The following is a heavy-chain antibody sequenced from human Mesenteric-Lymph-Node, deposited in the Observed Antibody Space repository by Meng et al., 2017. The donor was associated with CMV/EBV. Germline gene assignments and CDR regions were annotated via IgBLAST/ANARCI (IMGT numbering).Heavy chain of an antibody. D-gene: IGHD4-17*01. J-gene: IGHJ6*02. CDR1: GLTFSTYG. CDR2: IWYDGSNE. CDR3: AAGRPHYDPFFYYNMDV. V-gene: IGHV3-33*01. Sequence: GESLKISCAASGLTFSTYGMHWVRQAPGKGLEWVAVIWYDGSNEYYAESAKGRFIISRDNSKYTVYLEMSSLRAEDTAAYYCAAGRPHYDPFFYYNMDVWGQGATVTVSS.